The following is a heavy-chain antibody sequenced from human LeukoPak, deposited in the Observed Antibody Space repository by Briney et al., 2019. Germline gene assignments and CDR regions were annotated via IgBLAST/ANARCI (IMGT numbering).Heavy chain of an antibody. V-gene: IGHV4-39*07. J-gene: IGHJ5*02. Sequence: SETLSLTCTVSGGSISHRGYYWGWIRQPPGKGLEWIGSLYYSGSAYYNPSLESRATMSVLTSKNQFSLRLSSVTAADTAVYYCARVDLRWFDPWGQGTLVTVSS. CDR1: GGSISHRGYY. D-gene: IGHD4-17*01. CDR3: ARVDLRWFDP. CDR2: LYYSGSA.